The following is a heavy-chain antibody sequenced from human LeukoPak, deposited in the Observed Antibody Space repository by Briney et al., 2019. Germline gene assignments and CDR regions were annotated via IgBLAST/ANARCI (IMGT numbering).Heavy chain of an antibody. D-gene: IGHD3-22*01. V-gene: IGHV3-48*01. CDR1: GFTFSSYS. CDR3: ASPAAYYYDSSGYYA. Sequence: GGSLRLSCAASGFTFSSYSMNWVRQAPGKGLEWVSYISSSSSTIYYADSVKSRFTISRDNAKNSLYLQMNSLRAEDTAVYYCASPAAYYYDSSGYYAWGQGTLVTVSS. CDR2: ISSSSSTI. J-gene: IGHJ4*02.